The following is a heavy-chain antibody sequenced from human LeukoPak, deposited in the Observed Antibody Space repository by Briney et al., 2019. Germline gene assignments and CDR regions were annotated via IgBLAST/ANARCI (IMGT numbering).Heavy chain of an antibody. J-gene: IGHJ4*02. D-gene: IGHD3-9*01. CDR3: ARTLTTISHFDY. CDR2: INAGNGNT. CDR1: GYTFTSYA. Sequence: ASVKVSCKASGYTFTSYAMHWVRQAPGQRLEWMGWINAGNGNTKYSQKFRGRVTITRDTSASTAYMELSSLRSEDTAVYYCARTLTTISHFDYWGQGTLVTVSS. V-gene: IGHV1-3*01.